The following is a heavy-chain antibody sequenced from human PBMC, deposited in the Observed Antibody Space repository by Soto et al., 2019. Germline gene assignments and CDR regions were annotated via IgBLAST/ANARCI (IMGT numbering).Heavy chain of an antibody. CDR2: INHSGST. V-gene: IGHV4-34*01. CDR1: GGSFSGYY. D-gene: IGHD3-10*01. J-gene: IGHJ6*03. Sequence: PSETLSLTCAVYGGSFSGYYWSWIRPPPGKGLEWIGEINHSGSTNYNPSLKSRVTISVDTSKNQFSLKLSSVTAADTAVYYCARGYGSGSYYYYYYYMDVWGKGTTVTVSS. CDR3: ARGYGSGSYYYYYYYMDV.